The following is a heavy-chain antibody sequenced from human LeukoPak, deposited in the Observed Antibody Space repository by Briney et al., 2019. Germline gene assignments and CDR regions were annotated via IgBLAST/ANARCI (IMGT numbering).Heavy chain of an antibody. CDR1: GGSISSYY. Sequence: SETLSLTCTVSGGSISSYYWSWIRQPPGKGLEWIGYIYYSGSTNYNPSLKSRVTMSVDTSKNQFSLKLSSVTAADTAVYYCAREYGGYYYYMDVWGKGTTVTVSS. V-gene: IGHV4-59*12. D-gene: IGHD3-16*01. CDR3: AREYGGYYYYMDV. CDR2: IYYSGST. J-gene: IGHJ6*03.